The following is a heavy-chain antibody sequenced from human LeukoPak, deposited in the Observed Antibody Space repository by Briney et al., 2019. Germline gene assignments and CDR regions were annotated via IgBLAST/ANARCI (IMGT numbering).Heavy chain of an antibody. CDR1: GFTFSDSA. CDR2: IRSKANTYAA. V-gene: IGHV3-73*01. Sequence: GSLRLSCAASGFTFSDSAMHWVRQASGTGLEWVARIRSKANTYAASYAASVKGRFTISRDDSKNTASLQMNSLKTEDTAVYYCNSYGLFDYWGRGTLVTVSS. CDR3: NSYGLFDY. J-gene: IGHJ4*01. D-gene: IGHD5-18*01.